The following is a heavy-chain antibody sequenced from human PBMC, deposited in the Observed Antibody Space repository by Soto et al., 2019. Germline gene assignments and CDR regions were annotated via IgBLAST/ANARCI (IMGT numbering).Heavy chain of an antibody. V-gene: IGHV3-30*18. Sequence: GWSLRLSCASSVFTFINYGMHWVRQAPGKGLEWVAVISYDGSDKYFADSVKGRFTISRDNSKNTLYLQMNSLRPEDTAVYYCTKDYPVVAATPPNYGMDVWGQGTTVTVSS. D-gene: IGHD2-15*01. CDR1: VFTFINYG. CDR2: ISYDGSDK. CDR3: TKDYPVVAATPPNYGMDV. J-gene: IGHJ6*02.